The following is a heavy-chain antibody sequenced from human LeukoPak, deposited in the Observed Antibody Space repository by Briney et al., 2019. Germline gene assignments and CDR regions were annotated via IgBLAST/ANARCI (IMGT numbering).Heavy chain of an antibody. Sequence: GGSLRLSCAASGFTFSSYAMHWVRQAPGKGLEWVAVISYDGSNKYYADSVKGRFTISRDNSKNTLYLQMNSLRAEDTAVYYCHLSYSSSWIDSWGQGTLVTVSS. D-gene: IGHD6-13*01. V-gene: IGHV3-30*04. J-gene: IGHJ4*02. CDR2: ISYDGSNK. CDR1: GFTFSSYA. CDR3: HLSYSSSWIDS.